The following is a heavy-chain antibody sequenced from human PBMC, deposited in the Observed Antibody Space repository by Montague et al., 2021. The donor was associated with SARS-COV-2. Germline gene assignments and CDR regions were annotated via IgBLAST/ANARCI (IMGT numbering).Heavy chain of an antibody. V-gene: IGHV4-39*01. D-gene: IGHD3-3*01. CDR3: ARTNYDFWRGHQRGGAFDI. CDR2: LFYSVNT. Sequence: SETLSLTCTVSGGSISSSDYYWGWIRQPPGKGLEWIGSLFYSVNTYYNPSLKSRVTISVDTSKYQFSLKLSSVTAADTAVYYCARTNYDFWRGHQRGGAFDIWGQGTMVTVSS. J-gene: IGHJ3*02. CDR1: GGSISSSDYY.